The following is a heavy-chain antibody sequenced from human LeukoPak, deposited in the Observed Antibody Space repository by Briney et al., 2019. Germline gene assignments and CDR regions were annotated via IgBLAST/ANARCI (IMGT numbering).Heavy chain of an antibody. CDR2: IYSNGIT. CDR1: GGSIFSYY. D-gene: IGHD3-22*01. CDR3: ARRAYYDTSGYYPASGYFDL. V-gene: IGHV4-4*08. J-gene: IGHJ2*01. Sequence: PSETLSLTCTVSGGSIFSYYFNWIRQPPGKGLDWIGYIYSNGITNYNPSLRSRGTISIATSKNQFSLRLRSVTAADTAIYYCARRAYYDTSGYYPASGYFDLWGRGTLVTVSS.